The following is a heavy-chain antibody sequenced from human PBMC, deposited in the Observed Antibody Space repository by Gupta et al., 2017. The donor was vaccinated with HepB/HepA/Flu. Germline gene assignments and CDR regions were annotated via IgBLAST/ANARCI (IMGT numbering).Heavy chain of an antibody. CDR2: MNPNSGNT. Sequence: QVQLVQSGAEAKKPGASVKVSCKAPGYTFTSYDINWVRQATGQGLEWMGWMNPNSGNTGYEQKFKGRVTMTRNTSISTAYMELSSLRSEETAVYYCARGRVQAEMATGVGSRLAFDIWGQGTMVTVSS. J-gene: IGHJ3*02. V-gene: IGHV1-8*01. D-gene: IGHD5-24*01. CDR3: ARGRVQAEMATGVGSRLAFDI. CDR1: GYTFTSYD.